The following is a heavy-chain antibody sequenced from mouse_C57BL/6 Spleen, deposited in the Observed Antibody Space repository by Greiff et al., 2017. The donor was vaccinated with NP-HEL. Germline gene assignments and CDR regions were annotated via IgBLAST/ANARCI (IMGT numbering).Heavy chain of an antibody. J-gene: IGHJ2*01. CDR1: GYTFTSYW. CDR3: TRGEITTVVATPDY. V-gene: IGHV1-5*01. D-gene: IGHD1-1*01. Sequence: VQLKQSGTVLARPGASVKMSCKTSGYTFTSYWMHWVKQRPGQGLEWIGAIYPGNSDTSYNQKFKGKAKLTAVTSASTAYMELSSLTNEDSAVYYCTRGEITTVVATPDYWGQGTTLTVSS. CDR2: IYPGNSDT.